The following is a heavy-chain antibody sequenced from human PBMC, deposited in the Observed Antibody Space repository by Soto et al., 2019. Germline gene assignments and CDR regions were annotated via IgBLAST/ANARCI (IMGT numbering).Heavy chain of an antibody. CDR1: GGTFSSYA. CDR2: IIPIFGTA. CDR3: ASHSGSDYYCGMDV. D-gene: IGHD1-26*01. J-gene: IGHJ6*02. V-gene: IGHV1-69*13. Sequence: SVNVSCKASGGTFSSYAISWVRQAPGQGLEWMGGIIPIFGTANYAQKFQGRVTITADESTSTAYMELSSLRSEDTAVYYCASHSGSDYYCGMDVWGQGTTVTVSS.